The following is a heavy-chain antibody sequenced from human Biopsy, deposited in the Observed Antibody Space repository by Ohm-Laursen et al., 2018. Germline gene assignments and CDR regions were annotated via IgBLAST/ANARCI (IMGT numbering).Heavy chain of an antibody. D-gene: IGHD1-26*01. V-gene: IGHV4-59*08. CDR3: ARHAPSYSGSYWRYFDL. J-gene: IGHJ2*01. CDR2: IYYTGST. CDR1: GGSISSYY. Sequence: PSQTLSLTCTVSGGSISSYYWSWIRQPPGKGLEWIGYIYYTGSTNHNPSLKSRVTISVDTSMNHLSLRLTSVTAADTAVYYCARHAPSYSGSYWRYFDLWGRGTLVTVSS.